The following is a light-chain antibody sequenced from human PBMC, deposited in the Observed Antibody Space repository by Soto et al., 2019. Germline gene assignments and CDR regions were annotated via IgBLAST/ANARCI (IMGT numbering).Light chain of an antibody. CDR2: AAS. CDR1: QSISSY. J-gene: IGKJ3*01. Sequence: DIQMTQSPSSLSASVGDRVTITCRASQSISSYLNWYQQKPGKAPKLLIYAASSLQSGVPSRFSGSGSGTDFTLTISSLQPEDFATYYCQQYDNLPTFTFGPGTTVHIK. CDR3: QQYDNLPTFT. V-gene: IGKV1-39*01.